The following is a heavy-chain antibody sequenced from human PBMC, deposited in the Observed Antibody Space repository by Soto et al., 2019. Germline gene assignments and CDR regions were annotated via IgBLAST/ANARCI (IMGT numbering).Heavy chain of an antibody. D-gene: IGHD5-18*01. CDR3: ARRIHPGYARD. CDR2: INPTSGYT. Sequence: QVQLVQSGAEVKKPGASVKVSCKTSGYTFSSYDINWVRQAPGQGLEWIGWINPTSGYTAYAQNFQGRVTLTRETSIATAYMDLSNLRSDDTAVYYCARRIHPGYARDWGQGTPVTVSS. V-gene: IGHV1-8*01. CDR1: GYTFSSYD. J-gene: IGHJ1*01.